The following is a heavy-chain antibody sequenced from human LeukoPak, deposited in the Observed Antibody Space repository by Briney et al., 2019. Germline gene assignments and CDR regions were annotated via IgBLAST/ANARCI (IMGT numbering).Heavy chain of an antibody. D-gene: IGHD3-22*01. V-gene: IGHV1-2*02. CDR2: INPNSGGT. CDR3: ARGMGDSSGYYYVVAATDY. CDR1: GYTFTGYY. J-gene: IGHJ4*02. Sequence: ASVKVSCKASGYTFTGYYMHWVRQAPGQGLEWMGWINPNSGGTNYAQKFQGRVTMTRDTSISTAYMELSRLRSDDTAVYYCARGMGDSSGYYYVVAATDYWGQGTLVTVSS.